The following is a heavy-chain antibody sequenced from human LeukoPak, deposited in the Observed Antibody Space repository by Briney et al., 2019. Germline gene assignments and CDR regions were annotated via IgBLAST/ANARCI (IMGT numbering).Heavy chain of an antibody. V-gene: IGHV3-20*04. J-gene: IGHJ4*02. Sequence: GGSLRLSCAASGFTFDDYGMSWVRQAPGKGLEWVSGINWNGGSTGYADSVKGRFTISRDNAKNTLYLQMNSLRAEDTAVYYCARGYSSGWYDYFDYWGQGTLVTVSS. CDR1: GFTFDDYG. CDR3: ARGYSSGWYDYFDY. CDR2: INWNGGST. D-gene: IGHD6-19*01.